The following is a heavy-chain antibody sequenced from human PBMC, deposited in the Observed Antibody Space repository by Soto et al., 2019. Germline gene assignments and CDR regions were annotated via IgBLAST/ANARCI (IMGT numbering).Heavy chain of an antibody. Sequence: QVQLVQSGAEVKKPGASVKVSCKASGYIFTNYDINWVRQATGQGLEWMGWMNPNSGNTGYAQKFQGRVTMPRDTSISTAYMERSSLRSEDTAVYYCARAIAAGGSNWFDSWGQGTLVTVSS. CDR3: ARAIAAGGSNWFDS. D-gene: IGHD6-13*01. J-gene: IGHJ5*01. CDR1: GYIFTNYD. V-gene: IGHV1-8*01. CDR2: MNPNSGNT.